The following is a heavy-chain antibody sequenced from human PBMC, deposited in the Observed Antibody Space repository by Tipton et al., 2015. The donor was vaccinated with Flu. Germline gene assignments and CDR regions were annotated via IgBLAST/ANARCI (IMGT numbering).Heavy chain of an antibody. CDR3: GGYCSGNSCDGSFDAFDI. CDR1: GGSIGSYY. J-gene: IGHJ3*02. CDR2: VSSSGSA. V-gene: IGHV4-4*07. D-gene: IGHD2-15*01. Sequence: GLVKPSETLSLTCTVSGGSIGSYYWSWIRQPAGKGLEWIGRVSSSGSANLNPSLKSRVTMSVDTSKNQFSLKVTSMTAADTAMYYCGGYCSGNSCDGSFDAFDIWGQGIMVTVSS.